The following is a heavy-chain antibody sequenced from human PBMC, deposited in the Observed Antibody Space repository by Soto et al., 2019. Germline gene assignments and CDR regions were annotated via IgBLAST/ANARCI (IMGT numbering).Heavy chain of an antibody. J-gene: IGHJ5*02. Sequence: QVQLQESGPGLVKPSQTLSLTCTVSVASISSGGYYWSWIRQHQGEGLEWIGYIYYSGSTSYNPSLKSRVTISVDTSKNQFSLKLSSVTDADTAVYYCARESKYDTSGYPPWFAPWGQGTLVTVSS. V-gene: IGHV4-31*03. D-gene: IGHD3-22*01. CDR2: IYYSGST. CDR3: ARESKYDTSGYPPWFAP. CDR1: VASISSGGYY.